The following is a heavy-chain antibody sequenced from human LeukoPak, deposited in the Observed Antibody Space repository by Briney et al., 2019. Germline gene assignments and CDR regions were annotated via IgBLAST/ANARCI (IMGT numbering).Heavy chain of an antibody. CDR1: GGSISSSSYY. D-gene: IGHD3-22*01. J-gene: IGHJ3*02. CDR2: IYYSGTT. Sequence: SETLSLTCTVSGGSISSSSYYWGWIRQPPGKGLEWIGFIYYSGTTNYNPSLKSRVTISVDTSKNQFSLKLSSVTAADTAVYFCARGPYSYDSSGAFDIWGQGTMVTVSS. CDR3: ARGPYSYDSSGAFDI. V-gene: IGHV4-61*05.